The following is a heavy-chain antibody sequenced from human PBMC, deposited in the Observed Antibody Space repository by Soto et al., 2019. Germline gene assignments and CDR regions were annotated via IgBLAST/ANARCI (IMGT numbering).Heavy chain of an antibody. D-gene: IGHD3-3*02. J-gene: IGHJ4*02. CDR1: GGSISSSSYY. CDR2: IYYSGST. Sequence: PSETLSLTCTVSGGSISSSSYYWGWIRQPPGKGLEWIGSIYYSGSTYYNPSLKSRVTISVDTSKNQFSLKLSSVTAADTAVYYCARHPLLHLGLFDYWGQGTLVTVSS. CDR3: ARHPLLHLGLFDY. V-gene: IGHV4-39*01.